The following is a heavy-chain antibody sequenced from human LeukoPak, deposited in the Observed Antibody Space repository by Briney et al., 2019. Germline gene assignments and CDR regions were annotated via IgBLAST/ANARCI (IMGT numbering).Heavy chain of an antibody. J-gene: IGHJ6*03. D-gene: IGHD7-27*01. V-gene: IGHV4-59*01. CDR2: IYYSGST. CDR1: GGSISSYY. Sequence: PSETLSLTCTVPGGSISSYYWSWIRQPPGKGLEWIGYIYYSGSTNYNPSLKSRVTISVDTSKNQFSLKLSSVTAADTAVYYCARDLGLNDYYYYYMDVWGKGTTVTVSS. CDR3: ARDLGLNDYYYYYMDV.